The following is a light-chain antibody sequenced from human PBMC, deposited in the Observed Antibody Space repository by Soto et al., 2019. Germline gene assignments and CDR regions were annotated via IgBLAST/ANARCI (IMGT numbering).Light chain of an antibody. CDR2: DAS. CDR3: QQYNNWPPTWT. CDR1: QSVGTY. V-gene: IGKV3-11*01. J-gene: IGKJ1*01. Sequence: EIVLTQSPAILSLSPGERATLSCRASQSVGTYLDWYQQKLGQAPRLLIYDASNRATGIPARFSGSGSGTDFTLTISSLEPEDFAVYYCQQYNNWPPTWTFGQGTKVEIK.